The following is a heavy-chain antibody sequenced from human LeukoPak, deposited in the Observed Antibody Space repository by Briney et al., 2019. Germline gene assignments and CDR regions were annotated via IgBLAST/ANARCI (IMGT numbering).Heavy chain of an antibody. CDR2: IYYSGST. V-gene: IGHV4-31*03. D-gene: IGHD5-18*01. CDR1: GSSISSGGYY. J-gene: IGHJ4*02. Sequence: SQTLSLTCTVSGSSISSGGYYWSWIRQHPGKGLEWIGYIYYSGSTYYNPPLKSRVTISVDTSKNQFSLKLSSVTAADTAVYYCAREGGGLWLRRFDYWGQGTLVTVSS. CDR3: AREGGGLWLRRFDY.